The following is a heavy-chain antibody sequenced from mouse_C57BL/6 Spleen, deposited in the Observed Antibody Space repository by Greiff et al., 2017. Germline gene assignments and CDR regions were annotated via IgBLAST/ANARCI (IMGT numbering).Heavy chain of an antibody. CDR3: ARKSIYYYGSSYLNWYFDV. CDR1: GYTFTDHT. D-gene: IGHD1-1*01. Sequence: VKLMESDAELVKPGASVKISCKVSGYTFTDHTIHWMKQRPEQGLEWIGYIYPRDGSTKYNEKFKGKATLTADKSSSTAYMQLNSLTSEDSAVYFCARKSIYYYGSSYLNWYFDVWGTGTTVTVSS. V-gene: IGHV1-78*01. CDR2: IYPRDGST. J-gene: IGHJ1*03.